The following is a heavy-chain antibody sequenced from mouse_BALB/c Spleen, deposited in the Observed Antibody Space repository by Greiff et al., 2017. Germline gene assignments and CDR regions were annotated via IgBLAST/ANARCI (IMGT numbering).Heavy chain of an antibody. D-gene: IGHD1-1*01. Sequence: VKLQESGAELAKPGASVKMSCKASGYTFTSYWMHWVKQRPGQGLEWIGYINPSTGYTEYNQKFKDKATLTADKSSSTAYMQLSSLTSEDSAVYYCASYYGSSQGYWGQGTLVTVSA. CDR1: GYTFTSYW. V-gene: IGHV1-7*01. CDR2: INPSTGYT. CDR3: ASYYGSSQGY. J-gene: IGHJ3*01.